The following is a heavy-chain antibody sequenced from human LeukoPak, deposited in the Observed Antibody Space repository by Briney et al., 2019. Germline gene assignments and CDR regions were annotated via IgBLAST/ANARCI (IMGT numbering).Heavy chain of an antibody. CDR2: INHSGGDT. CDR3: ARGRGRAENWFDP. D-gene: IGHD3-10*01. Sequence: ASVKVSCKASGYTFTSYYFHWVRQAPEQGLEWMGIINHSGGDTSYAQKFQRRVTMTTDTSTSTVYMDLTSLTSEDTAVYYCARGRGRAENWFDPWGQGTLVTVSS. V-gene: IGHV1-46*01. J-gene: IGHJ5*02. CDR1: GYTFTSYY.